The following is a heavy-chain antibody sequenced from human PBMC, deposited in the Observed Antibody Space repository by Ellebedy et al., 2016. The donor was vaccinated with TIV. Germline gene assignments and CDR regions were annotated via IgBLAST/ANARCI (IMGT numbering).Heavy chain of an antibody. D-gene: IGHD3-22*01. CDR3: AKDKDRSGYWYFDL. Sequence: PGGSLRLSCAASGFTFSNFGMHWVRQAPGKGLEWVAFIRYDGSNKYYADSVKGRFTISRDNVKNSLYLQMNSLGVEDMALYFCAKDKDRSGYWYFDLWGRGTLVTVSS. V-gene: IGHV3-30*02. CDR1: GFTFSNFG. CDR2: IRYDGSNK. J-gene: IGHJ2*01.